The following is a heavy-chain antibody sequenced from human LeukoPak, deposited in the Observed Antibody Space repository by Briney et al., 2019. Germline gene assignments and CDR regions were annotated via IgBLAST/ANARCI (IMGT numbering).Heavy chain of an antibody. CDR1: GFTFDDYA. J-gene: IGHJ4*02. CDR2: ITWDAGST. D-gene: IGHD6-13*01. CDR3: AKGTSSWHEFDY. V-gene: IGHV3-43D*03. Sequence: GGSLRLSCAASGFTFDDYAMHWVRQAPGKGLEWVSLITWDAGSTYYADSVKGRFTISRDNSKNSLYLQMNSLRAEDNALYYCAKGTSSWHEFDYWGQGTLVTVSS.